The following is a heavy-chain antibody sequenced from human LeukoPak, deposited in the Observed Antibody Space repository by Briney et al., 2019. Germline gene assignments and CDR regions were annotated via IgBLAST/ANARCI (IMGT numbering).Heavy chain of an antibody. J-gene: IGHJ4*02. V-gene: IGHV3-11*04. CDR2: ISFSVNTK. D-gene: IGHD6-19*01. CDR3: ARGAYSSGWAYFDH. CDR1: GFTFSDYY. Sequence: GGSLRLSCAASGFTFSDYYMSWVRQAPGKRLEWVSYISFSVNTKYYGDSVKGRFTISRDNAKNSLYLHMDSLRAEDTAVYYCARGAYSSGWAYFDHWGQGTLVTVSS.